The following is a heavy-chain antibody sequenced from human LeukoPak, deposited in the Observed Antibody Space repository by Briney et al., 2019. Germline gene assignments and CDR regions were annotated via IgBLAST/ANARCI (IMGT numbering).Heavy chain of an antibody. Sequence: ASVKVSCKASGYTFTSYGISWVRQAPGQGLEWMGWISAYNGNTNYAQKLQGRVTMTTDTPTSTAYMELRSLRSDDTAVYYCARLGYCSGGSCYNPNYYYYYGMDVWGQGTTVTVSS. CDR3: ARLGYCSGGSCYNPNYYYYYGMDV. J-gene: IGHJ6*02. V-gene: IGHV1-18*01. CDR2: ISAYNGNT. D-gene: IGHD2-15*01. CDR1: GYTFTSYG.